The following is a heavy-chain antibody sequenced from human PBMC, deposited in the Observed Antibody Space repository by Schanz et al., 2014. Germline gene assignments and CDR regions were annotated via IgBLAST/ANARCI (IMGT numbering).Heavy chain of an antibody. V-gene: IGHV3-33*01. D-gene: IGHD3-9*01. Sequence: QVQLVESGGGVVQPGGSLRLSCAASGFIFSNYGMHWVRQAPGKGLEWVAVIWSDGSTKYYADSVKGRFTISRDNSKNTLYLQMNSLRADDTAVYYCARDSRPNYDFLTAYYSIDYWGQGTLVTVSS. CDR3: ARDSRPNYDFLTAYYSIDY. J-gene: IGHJ4*02. CDR1: GFIFSNYG. CDR2: IWSDGSTK.